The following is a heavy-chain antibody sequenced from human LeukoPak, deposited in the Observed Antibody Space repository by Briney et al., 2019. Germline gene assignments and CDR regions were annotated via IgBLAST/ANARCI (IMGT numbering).Heavy chain of an antibody. CDR3: AKRVHYDSSAAYFDY. D-gene: IGHD3-22*01. CDR2: ISWNSGSI. Sequence: PGGSLRLSCAASGFTFDDYAMHWVRQAPGKGLEWVSGISWNSGSIGYADSVKGRFTISRDNAKNSLYLQMNSLRAEDTAVYYCAKRVHYDSSAAYFDYWGQGTLVTVSS. CDR1: GFTFDDYA. J-gene: IGHJ4*02. V-gene: IGHV3-9*01.